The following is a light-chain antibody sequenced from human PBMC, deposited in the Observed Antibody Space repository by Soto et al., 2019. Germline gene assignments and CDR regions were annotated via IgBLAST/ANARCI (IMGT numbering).Light chain of an antibody. J-gene: IGKJ2*01. V-gene: IGKV3-20*01. CDR3: HQYGSSPLYT. CDR2: GAS. Sequence: EIVLTQSPGTLSLSPGERATLSCRTSQSVSSSYLAWYQQKPGQAPRLLIYGASNRATGIPDRFSGSGSGTDFTLTISRLEPEDFAVYYCHQYGSSPLYTFGQGTKLEIK. CDR1: QSVSSSY.